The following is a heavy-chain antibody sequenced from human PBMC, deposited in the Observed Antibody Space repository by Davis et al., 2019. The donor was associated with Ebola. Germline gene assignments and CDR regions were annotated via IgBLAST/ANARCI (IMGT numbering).Heavy chain of an antibody. CDR1: GYNFRDYW. D-gene: IGHD1-14*01. Sequence: GESLKISCQGSGYNFRDYWIVWVREVPGKGLEWMGNIYPGDSDMRYSPSFQGQVTISADQSITTAYLQWSSLKASDTAMYFCARGTSLGRNFDFWGQGTLVTVSS. CDR2: IYPGDSDM. CDR3: ARGTSLGRNFDF. J-gene: IGHJ4*02. V-gene: IGHV5-51*01.